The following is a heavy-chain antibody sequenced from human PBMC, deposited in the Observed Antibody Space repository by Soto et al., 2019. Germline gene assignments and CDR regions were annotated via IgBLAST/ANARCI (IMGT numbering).Heavy chain of an antibody. J-gene: IGHJ4*02. CDR1: GFTFSSYG. CDR2: ISYDGSNK. D-gene: IGHD2-15*01. V-gene: IGHV3-30*18. Sequence: GGSLRLSCAASGFTFSSYGMHWVRQAPGKGLEWVAVISYDGSNKYYADSVKGRFTISRDNSKNTLYLQMNSLRAEDTAVYYCAKDLQPLVVAATREFDYWGQGTLVTVSS. CDR3: AKDLQPLVVAATREFDY.